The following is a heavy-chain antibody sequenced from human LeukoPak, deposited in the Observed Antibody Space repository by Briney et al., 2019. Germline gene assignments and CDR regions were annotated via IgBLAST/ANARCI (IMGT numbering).Heavy chain of an antibody. CDR3: ASEHSSGYYSFDY. D-gene: IGHD3-22*01. CDR2: IWYDGSNK. CDR1: GFTFSSYG. V-gene: IGHV3-33*01. Sequence: GRFLRLSCAASGFTFSSYGMHWVRQAPGKGLEWVAVIWYDGSNKYYADSVKGRFTISRDNSKNTLYLQMNSLRAEDTAVYYCASEHSSGYYSFDYWGQGTLVTVSS. J-gene: IGHJ4*02.